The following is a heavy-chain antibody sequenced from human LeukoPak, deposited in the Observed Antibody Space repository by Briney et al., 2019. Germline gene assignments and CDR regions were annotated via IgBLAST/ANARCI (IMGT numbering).Heavy chain of an antibody. D-gene: IGHD6-6*01. CDR3: ARDRTAARPTARYYYYYYTDV. CDR2: INPNSGGT. CDR1: GYTFTGYY. J-gene: IGHJ6*03. V-gene: IGHV1-2*06. Sequence: ASVKVSCKASGYTFTGYYMHWVRQAPGQGLEWMGRINPNSGGTNYAQKFQGRVTMTRDTSISTAYMELSRLRSDDTAVYYCARDRTAARPTARYYYYYYTDVWGKGTTVTVSS.